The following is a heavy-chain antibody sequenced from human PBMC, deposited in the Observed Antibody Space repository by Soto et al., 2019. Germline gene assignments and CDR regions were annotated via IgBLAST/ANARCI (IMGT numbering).Heavy chain of an antibody. J-gene: IGHJ6*02. CDR2: IYYSGST. Sequence: SETLSLTCTVSGGSISSGDYYWSWIRQPPGKGLEWIGYIYYSGSTYYNPSLKSRVTISVDTSKNQFSLKLSSVTAADTAVYYCARVKGYCSSTSCPRGSGSDYYYYGMDVWGQGTTVTVSS. CDR3: ARVKGYCSSTSCPRGSGSDYYYYGMDV. V-gene: IGHV4-30-4*01. CDR1: GGSISSGDYY. D-gene: IGHD2-2*01.